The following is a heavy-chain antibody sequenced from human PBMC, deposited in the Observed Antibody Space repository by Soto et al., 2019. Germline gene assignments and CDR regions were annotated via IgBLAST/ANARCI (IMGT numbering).Heavy chain of an antibody. V-gene: IGHV1-58*02. J-gene: IGHJ4*02. CDR1: GFTFTSSA. CDR2: IVVGSGNT. CDR3: AAKIPHDYGDYDDDY. D-gene: IGHD4-17*01. Sequence: GASVKVSCKASGFTFTSSAMQWVRQARGQRLEWIGWIVVGSGNTNYAQKFQERVTITRDMSTSTAYMELSSLRSEDTAVYYCAAKIPHDYGDYDDDYWGQGTLVTVSS.